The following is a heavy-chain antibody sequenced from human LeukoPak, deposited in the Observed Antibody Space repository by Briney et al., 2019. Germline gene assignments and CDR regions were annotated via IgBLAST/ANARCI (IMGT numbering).Heavy chain of an antibody. CDR3: ARDQYTTCYYCGMDV. CDR1: GFTFSFYG. D-gene: IGHD2-2*02. J-gene: IGHJ6*02. CDR2: IWYDGSNQ. Sequence: GGSLRLSCAASGFTFSFYGMHWVRQAPGKGLEWVAVIWYDGSNQYYADSVKGRFTISRDNSKNTLYLQMNSLRAEDTAVYYCARDQYTTCYYCGMDVWGQGTTVTVSS. V-gene: IGHV3-33*01.